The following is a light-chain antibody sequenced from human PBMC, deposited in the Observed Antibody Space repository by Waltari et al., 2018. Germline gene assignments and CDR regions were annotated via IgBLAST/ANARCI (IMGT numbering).Light chain of an antibody. V-gene: IGKV4-1*01. Sequence: DIVMTQSPDSLAVSLGERATIHCKSSQSVLYNSNNKNYLAWYQQKPGQTPKLLIYWASTRQSGVPDRFSGGGSGTDFTLTISSLQAEDVAVYYCQQYYSSPRTFGQGTKVEIK. CDR2: WAS. CDR1: QSVLYNSNNKNY. J-gene: IGKJ1*01. CDR3: QQYYSSPRT.